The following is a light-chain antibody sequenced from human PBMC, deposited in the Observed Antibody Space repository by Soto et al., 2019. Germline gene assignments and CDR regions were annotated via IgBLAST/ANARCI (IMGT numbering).Light chain of an antibody. CDR2: EVS. Sequence: QSALTQPASVSGSRGQSITISCSGISPDFGVSWYQHFPGKAPKLLIFEVSNRPSGVSTRFSGSKSGNMAFLTISGLQSEDEGLYHCSSYSSTTTLFGGGTNLTVL. CDR3: SSYSSTTTL. V-gene: IGLV2-14*01. CDR1: SPDFGV. J-gene: IGLJ2*01.